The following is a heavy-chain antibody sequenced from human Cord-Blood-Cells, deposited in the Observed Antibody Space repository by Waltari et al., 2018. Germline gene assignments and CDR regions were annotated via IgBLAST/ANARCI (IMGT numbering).Heavy chain of an antibody. CDR3: ARRELGLGSLRYWYFDL. CDR2: IYYSGST. D-gene: IGHD6-13*01. J-gene: IGHJ2*01. Sequence: QLQLQESGPGLVKPSETLSLTCTVSGGSISSSSYYWGWIRQPPGRGLEWIGCIYYSGSTYYNPPLRSRVTISVDTSKNQFSLKLSSVTAADTAVYYCARRELGLGSLRYWYFDLWGRGTLVTVSS. CDR1: GGSISSSSYY. V-gene: IGHV4-39*01.